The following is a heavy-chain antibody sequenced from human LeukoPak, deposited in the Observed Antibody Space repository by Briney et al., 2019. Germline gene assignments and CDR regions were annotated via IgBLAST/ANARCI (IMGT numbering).Heavy chain of an antibody. CDR1: GFTFSDYY. CDR2: TSSSSSYT. J-gene: IGHJ4*02. Sequence: KPGGSLRLSCAASGFTFSDYYMSWIRQAPGKGLEWVSYTSSSSSYTNYADSVKGRFTISRDNAKNSLYLQMNSLRAEDTAVYYCARDFRASDYWGQGTLVTVSS. V-gene: IGHV3-11*05. CDR3: ARDFRASDY.